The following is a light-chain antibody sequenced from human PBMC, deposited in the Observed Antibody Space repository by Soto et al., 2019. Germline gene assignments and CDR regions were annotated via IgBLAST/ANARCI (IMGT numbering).Light chain of an antibody. CDR1: SSDVGDYKY. J-gene: IGLJ1*01. CDR3: SSYTTRHTLV. V-gene: IGLV2-14*01. Sequence: QSALTQPASVSGSPGQSITISCTGTSSDVGDYKYVSWYQKHPGKAPKALIYEVSNRPSGVSNRFSGSKSGNTASLTISGLQAEDESDYYCSSYTTRHTLVFGPGTKLTVL. CDR2: EVS.